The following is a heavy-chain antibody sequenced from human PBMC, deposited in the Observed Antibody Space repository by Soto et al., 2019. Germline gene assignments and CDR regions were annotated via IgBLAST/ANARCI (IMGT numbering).Heavy chain of an antibody. CDR2: ISYDGSNE. J-gene: IGHJ5*02. CDR1: GFTFSSYG. V-gene: IGHV3-30*18. Sequence: PGGSLRLSCAASGFTFSSYGMHWVRQAPGKGLEWVAVISYDGSNEYYADSVKGRFTISRDNSKNTLYLQMNSLRAEDTAVYYCAKRGYGRYNWFDPWGQGTLVTVSS. D-gene: IGHD5-18*01. CDR3: AKRGYGRYNWFDP.